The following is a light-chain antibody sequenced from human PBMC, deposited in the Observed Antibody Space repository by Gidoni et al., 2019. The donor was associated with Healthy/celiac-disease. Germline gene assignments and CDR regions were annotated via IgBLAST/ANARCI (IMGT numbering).Light chain of an antibody. V-gene: IGKV1-39*01. CDR2: AAS. J-gene: IGKJ1*01. Sequence: DIQMTQSPSSLSASVGARITITSRASQIISSYLNWYQQKPGKAHQLLIYAASSLQSGVPSRCSGSGSGTDFTLTISSLQPEDFATYYCQQSYSTLTWTFGQGTKVEIK. CDR1: QIISSY. CDR3: QQSYSTLTWT.